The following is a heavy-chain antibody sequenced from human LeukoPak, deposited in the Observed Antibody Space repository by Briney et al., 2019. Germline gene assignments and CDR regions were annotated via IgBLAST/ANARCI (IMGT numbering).Heavy chain of an antibody. CDR1: GGSISSSSYY. V-gene: IGHV4-39*07. CDR3: ARAVGYSSSWYDNWYFDL. Sequence: PSETLSLTCTVSGGSISSSSYYWGWIRQPPGKGLEWIGSIYYSGSTYYNPSLKSRVTISVDTSKNQFSLKLSSVTAADTAVYYCARAVGYSSSWYDNWYFDLWGRGTLVTVSS. D-gene: IGHD6-13*01. J-gene: IGHJ2*01. CDR2: IYYSGST.